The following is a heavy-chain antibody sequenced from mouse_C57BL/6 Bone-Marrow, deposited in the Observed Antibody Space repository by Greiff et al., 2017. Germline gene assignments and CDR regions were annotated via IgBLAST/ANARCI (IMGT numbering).Heavy chain of an antibody. V-gene: IGHV1-69*01. J-gene: IGHJ2*01. CDR2: IDPSDSYP. Sequence: QVQLQQPGAELVMPGASVKLSCKASGYTFTSYWMHWVKQRPGQGLAWIGEIDPSDSYPNYNQKFKGKSTLTVDKSSSTAYVQLSSLTSEDSAVYFCARESNWDYFAYWGQGTTLTVSS. CDR3: ARESNWDYFAY. D-gene: IGHD4-1*01. CDR1: GYTFTSYW.